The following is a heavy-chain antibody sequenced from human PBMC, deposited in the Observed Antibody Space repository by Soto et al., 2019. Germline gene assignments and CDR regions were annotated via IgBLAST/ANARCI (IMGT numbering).Heavy chain of an antibody. D-gene: IGHD3-3*01. CDR3: ARNGVAGMDY. CDR1: GDTFTSYA. V-gene: IGHV1-69*06. CDR2: IIPMFGTP. Sequence: QVQLVQSGAEVKKPGSSGNVSCKASGDTFTSYAFSWVRQAPGQGLEWMGGIIPMFGTPNNAQKFQGRLTITVDKSTSTVYMELSGLKSEDTAVYFCARNGVAGMDYWGQGTRVTVSS. J-gene: IGHJ4*02.